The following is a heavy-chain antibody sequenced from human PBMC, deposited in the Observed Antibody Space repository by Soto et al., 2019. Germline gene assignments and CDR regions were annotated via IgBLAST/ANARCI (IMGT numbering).Heavy chain of an antibody. J-gene: IGHJ5*02. D-gene: IGHD3-3*01. Sequence: SETLSLTCAVYGGSVNDYYWNWIRQPPGKGLEWIGEINHTGGTHYNPSLKSRVTMSVDTSKNQFSLRLSSVTAADTAIYYCATRITVFGLLIPPFDPWGQGTPVTVSS. CDR3: ATRITVFGLLIPPFDP. V-gene: IGHV4-34*01. CDR2: INHTGGT. CDR1: GGSVNDYY.